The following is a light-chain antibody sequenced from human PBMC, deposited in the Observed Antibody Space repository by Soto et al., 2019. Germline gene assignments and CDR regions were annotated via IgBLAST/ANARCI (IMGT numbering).Light chain of an antibody. V-gene: IGLV1-47*01. J-gene: IGLJ1*01. CDR3: AAWDDSLSGSYV. Sequence: QSVLTQPPSASGTPGQRDTISCSGSSSNIGSNYVYWYQQLPGTAPKLLIYRNNQRPSGVPDRFSGSKSGTSASLAISGLRSEDEADYYCAAWDDSLSGSYVFGTGTKVTVL. CDR1: SSNIGSNY. CDR2: RNN.